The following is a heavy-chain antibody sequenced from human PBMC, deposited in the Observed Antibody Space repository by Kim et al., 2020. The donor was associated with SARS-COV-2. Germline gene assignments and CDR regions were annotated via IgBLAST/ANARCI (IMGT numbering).Heavy chain of an antibody. CDR3: ARPNPPYDATGYYAF. Sequence: GPEWVSSVSHTGTYMYYADSVQGRFTTSRDNAKNLVFLHMNSLRADDTAVYYCARPNPPYDATGYYAFRGQGALVTVSS. D-gene: IGHD3-22*01. V-gene: IGHV3-21*01. CDR2: VSHTGTYM. J-gene: IGHJ4*02.